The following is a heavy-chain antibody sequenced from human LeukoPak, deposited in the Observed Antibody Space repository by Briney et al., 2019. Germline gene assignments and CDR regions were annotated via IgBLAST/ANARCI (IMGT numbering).Heavy chain of an antibody. V-gene: IGHV3-23*01. CDR2: VSNSGAST. CDR1: GFTFSSYA. J-gene: IGHJ6*02. CDR3: ANEPYSNYGPQSFYGMDV. Sequence: GGSLRLSCPASGFTFSSYAMSWVRQAPGKGLEWVSTVSNSGASTYYADSVKGRFTISRDNSKNTLYLQIYSLRAEDTAVYYCANEPYSNYGPQSFYGMDVWGQGTTVTVSS. D-gene: IGHD4-11*01.